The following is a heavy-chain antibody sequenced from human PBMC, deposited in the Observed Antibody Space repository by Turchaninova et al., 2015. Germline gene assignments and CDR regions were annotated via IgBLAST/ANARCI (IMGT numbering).Heavy chain of an antibody. CDR1: GFTFSDYW. Sequence: EVQLVDFGGGLVGSGGSLMLSGSASGFTFSDYWVNVVGKAPGKGRELVANRKQEGSVRSYVDSLKGRFTISRDNAKSFMYLQMDSLRTEDTAVYYCARAPSAGTLDSWGQGSLVTVSS. J-gene: IGHJ4*02. CDR3: ARAPSAGTLDS. D-gene: IGHD6-13*01. CDR2: RKQEGSVR. V-gene: IGHV3-7*03.